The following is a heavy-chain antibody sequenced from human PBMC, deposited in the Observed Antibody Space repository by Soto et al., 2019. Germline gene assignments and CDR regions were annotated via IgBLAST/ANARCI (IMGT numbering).Heavy chain of an antibody. CDR1: GFPFSSYV. CDR3: AKLGVRVATTGVDY. V-gene: IGHV3-23*01. Sequence: EVRLLESGGGLVQPGGCLRLSCVASGFPFSSYVVYWVRQAPGRGLEWVSAISVAGTITYYADSVKGRFTISRDDSKDTLYLQMNSLRVEDTGIYYCAKLGVRVATTGVDYWGQGTLVTVSS. D-gene: IGHD2-8*02. J-gene: IGHJ4*02. CDR2: ISVAGTIT.